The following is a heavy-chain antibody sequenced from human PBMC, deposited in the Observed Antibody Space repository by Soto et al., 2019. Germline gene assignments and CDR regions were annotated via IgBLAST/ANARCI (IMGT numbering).Heavy chain of an antibody. CDR1: GFTFSDYY. J-gene: IGHJ6*03. CDR2: ISSSGSTI. Sequence: GGSLRLSCAASGFTFSDYYMSWIRQAPGKGLEWVSYISSSGSTIYYADSVKGRFTISRDNAKNSLYLQMNSLRAEDTAVYYCARYKIVVVPAASSYVVGQHSPCYMDVWCKGPTVTLSS. CDR3: ARYKIVVVPAASSYVVGQHSPCYMDV. V-gene: IGHV3-11*01. D-gene: IGHD2-2*01.